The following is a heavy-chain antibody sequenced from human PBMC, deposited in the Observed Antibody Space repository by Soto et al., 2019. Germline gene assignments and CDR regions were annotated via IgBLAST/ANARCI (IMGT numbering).Heavy chain of an antibody. D-gene: IGHD3-10*01. J-gene: IGHJ6*02. Sequence: EVQLLESGGGLVQPGGSLRLSCAASGFTFSGYAMSWVRQAPGKGLEWVSAISGSGGSTYYADSVKGRFTISRDNSKNILYLQMNSLRAEDTAVYYCAKQQWFGEYPYYGMDVWGQGTTVTVSS. CDR1: GFTFSGYA. V-gene: IGHV3-23*01. CDR2: ISGSGGST. CDR3: AKQQWFGEYPYYGMDV.